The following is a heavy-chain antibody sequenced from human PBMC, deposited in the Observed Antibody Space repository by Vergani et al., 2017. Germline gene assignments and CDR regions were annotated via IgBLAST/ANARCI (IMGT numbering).Heavy chain of an antibody. CDR2: ISGSGGST. Sequence: EVQLLESGGGLVQPGGSLRLSCAASGFTFSSYAMSWVRQAPGKGLEWVSAISGSGGSTYYADSVKGRFTISRDNSKNTLYLQMIRLRAEDTAVYYCEKQQQQMPIYCYFDLWGRGTLVTVSS. CDR3: EKQQQQMPIYCYFDL. J-gene: IGHJ2*01. V-gene: IGHV3-23*01. D-gene: IGHD6-13*01. CDR1: GFTFSSYA.